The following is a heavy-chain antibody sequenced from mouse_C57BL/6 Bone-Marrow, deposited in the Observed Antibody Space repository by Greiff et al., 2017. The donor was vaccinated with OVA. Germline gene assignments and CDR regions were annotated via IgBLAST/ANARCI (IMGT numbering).Heavy chain of an antibody. J-gene: IGHJ3*01. CDR2: IDPNSGGT. Sequence: QVQLKQPGAELVKPGASVKLSCKASGYTFTSYWMHWVKQRPGRGLEWIGRIDPNSGGTKYNEKFKSKATLTVDKPSSTAYMQLSSLTSEDSAVYYCARSDYYDWFAYWGQGTLVTVSA. V-gene: IGHV1-72*01. D-gene: IGHD1-1*01. CDR1: GYTFTSYW. CDR3: ARSDYYDWFAY.